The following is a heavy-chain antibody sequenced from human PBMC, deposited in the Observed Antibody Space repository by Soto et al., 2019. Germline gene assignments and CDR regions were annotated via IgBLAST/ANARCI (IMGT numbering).Heavy chain of an antibody. V-gene: IGHV5-51*01. Sequence: GESLKISCKGSGYSFTSYWIGWVRQMPGKGLEWMGIIYPGDSDTRYSPSFQGQVTISADNSISTAYLQWSSLKASDTAMYYCATTYCSSTSCYPSEYYFDYWGQGTLVTVSS. J-gene: IGHJ4*02. CDR3: ATTYCSSTSCYPSEYYFDY. D-gene: IGHD2-2*01. CDR2: IYPGDSDT. CDR1: GYSFTSYW.